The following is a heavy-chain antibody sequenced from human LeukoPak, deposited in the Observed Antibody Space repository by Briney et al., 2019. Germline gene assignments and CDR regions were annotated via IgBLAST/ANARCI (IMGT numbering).Heavy chain of an antibody. J-gene: IGHJ4*02. Sequence: SETLSLTCTVSGGSISSYYWSWLRQLPGEGLEWIGYIYNCGTTNYNPSLKSRVTISVDTSKNQFSLKLSSVTAADTAVYFCARLGSGSYRDWGQGTLVTVSS. CDR2: IYNCGTT. D-gene: IGHD3-10*01. CDR3: ARLGSGSYRD. V-gene: IGHV4-59*08. CDR1: GGSISSYY.